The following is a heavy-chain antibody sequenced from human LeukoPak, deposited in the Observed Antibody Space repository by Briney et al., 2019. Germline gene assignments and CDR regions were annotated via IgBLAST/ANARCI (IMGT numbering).Heavy chain of an antibody. V-gene: IGHV3-74*01. J-gene: IGHJ4*02. D-gene: IGHD3-22*01. Sequence: GGSLRLSCAASGFTFSSYWMHWVRQAPGKGLVWVSRINSDGSSTSYAASVKGRFTISRDNAKNTLYLQMNSLRAEDTAVYYCARDFPMYYYDSSGYYYGYWGQGTLVTVSS. CDR1: GFTFSSYW. CDR3: ARDFPMYYYDSSGYYYGY. CDR2: INSDGSST.